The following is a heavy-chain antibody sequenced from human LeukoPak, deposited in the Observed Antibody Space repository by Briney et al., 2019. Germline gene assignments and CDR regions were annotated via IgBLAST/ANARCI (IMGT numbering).Heavy chain of an antibody. D-gene: IGHD2-15*01. J-gene: IGHJ3*02. V-gene: IGHV4-39*07. CDR2: INHSGST. CDR1: GGSISSSSYY. Sequence: SETLSLTCTVSGGSISSSSYYWSWIRQPPGKGLEWIGEINHSGSTNYNPSLKSRVTISVDTSKNQFSLKLSSVTAADTAVYYCARVHCSGGSCYSYKVGKNAFDIWGQGTMVTVSS. CDR3: ARVHCSGGSCYSYKVGKNAFDI.